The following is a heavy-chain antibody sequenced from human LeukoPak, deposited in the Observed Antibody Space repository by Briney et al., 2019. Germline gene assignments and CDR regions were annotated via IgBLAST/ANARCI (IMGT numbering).Heavy chain of an antibody. J-gene: IGHJ4*02. CDR3: AREWYCSSTSCHYYFEY. D-gene: IGHD2-2*01. CDR2: MHHSGKA. CDR1: GYSLSSGYY. V-gene: IGHV4-38-2*02. Sequence: PSETLSLTCAVSGYSLSSGYYWGWIRQPPGKGPEWIGSMHHSGKAYYNPSLRSRVTISLDTSKNRLSVILISVTAADTAVYYCAREWYCSSTSCHYYFEYWGQGTLVTVSS.